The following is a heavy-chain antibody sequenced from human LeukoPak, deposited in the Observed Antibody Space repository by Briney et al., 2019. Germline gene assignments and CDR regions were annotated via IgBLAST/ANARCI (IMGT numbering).Heavy chain of an antibody. CDR2: ISYDGSNK. CDR1: GFTFSTYG. D-gene: IGHD3-10*01. V-gene: IGHV3-30*18. CDR3: AKGRGDTVLRGFDP. Sequence: GGSLRLSCAASGFTFSTYGMHWVRQAPGRGLEWVAVISYDGSNKYYADSVKGRFTISRDNPKNTLYLQMNNLRAEDTAVYYCAKGRGDTVLRGFDPWGQGTLVTVSS. J-gene: IGHJ5*02.